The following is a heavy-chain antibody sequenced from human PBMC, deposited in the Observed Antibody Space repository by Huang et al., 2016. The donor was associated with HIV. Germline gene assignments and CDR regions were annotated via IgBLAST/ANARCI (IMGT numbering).Heavy chain of an antibody. Sequence: QVRLQQWGAGLLKPSETLSLTGAVYGGFFSGYQWTWIRESPGKGLEWIGEINHMGWSTYTPSLKTRVTITGDMSKNQFSLKLTALAVADTSGYFCARGLRFCRGGDCFPTHFQHWSQG. J-gene: IGHJ1*01. CDR3: ARGLRFCRGGDCFPTHFQH. D-gene: IGHD2-21*02. CDR2: INHMGWS. V-gene: IGHV4-34*02. CDR1: GGFFSGYQ.